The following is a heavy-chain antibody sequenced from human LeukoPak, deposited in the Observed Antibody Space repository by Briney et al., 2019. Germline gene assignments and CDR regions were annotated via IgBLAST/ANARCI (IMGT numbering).Heavy chain of an antibody. J-gene: IGHJ3*02. V-gene: IGHV1-2*02. CDR2: ISPKSSET. Sequence: ASVKVSCKASGYPFTAYLIHWVRQAPGQGPEWMAWISPKSSETHPAQKFRGRVTMTRDTSTSTAYLELSGLTSDDTSVYYCAREKGGAFDMWGQGATVIVSS. CDR3: AREKGGAFDM. CDR1: GYPFTAYL.